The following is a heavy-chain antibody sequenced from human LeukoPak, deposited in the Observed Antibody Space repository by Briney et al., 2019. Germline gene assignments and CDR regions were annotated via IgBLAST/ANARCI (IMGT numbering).Heavy chain of an antibody. CDR1: GFTVNSNY. Sequence: PGGSLRLSCAASGFTVNSNYMNGVRQAAGRGLEWVSVIYRGGTTYYAHSLKGRFTISRDNSKNTLYLQMNSLGAEDTAVYYCARELHWGQGTLVTVSS. CDR2: IYRGGTT. J-gene: IGHJ4*02. D-gene: IGHD1-26*01. V-gene: IGHV3-66*02. CDR3: ARELH.